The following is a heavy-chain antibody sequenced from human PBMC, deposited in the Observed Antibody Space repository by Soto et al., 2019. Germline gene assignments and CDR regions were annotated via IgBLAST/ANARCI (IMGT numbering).Heavy chain of an antibody. J-gene: IGHJ2*01. D-gene: IGHD4-17*01. CDR3: ASEGAARGEPFWYFDL. CDR1: GFTFSDHS. CDR2: SRDKPNGYTT. V-gene: IGHV3-72*01. Sequence: EVQLVESGGGLVQPGGSLRLSCAASGFTFSDHSMDWVRQAPGKGLEWVGRSRDKPNGYTTEYAASVKGRSTISSDDSRSSLYQQINSLKTEDTAVYCCASEGAARGEPFWYFDLWGRGTLVTVSS.